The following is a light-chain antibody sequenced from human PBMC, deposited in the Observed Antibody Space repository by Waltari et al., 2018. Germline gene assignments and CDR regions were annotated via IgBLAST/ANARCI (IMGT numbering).Light chain of an antibody. J-gene: IGLJ1*01. CDR2: SNS. CDR1: SSNLGSNP. CDR3: ASWDDTLNGFV. V-gene: IGLV1-44*01. Sequence: QSVLTQPPSASGTPGQRVTISCSGSSSNLGSNPVIWYQQLPGTAPKLLLHSNSHRPSGVPARISGSKSGTSASLAISGLQSEDEAQYFCASWDDTLNGFVFGIGTKVTVL.